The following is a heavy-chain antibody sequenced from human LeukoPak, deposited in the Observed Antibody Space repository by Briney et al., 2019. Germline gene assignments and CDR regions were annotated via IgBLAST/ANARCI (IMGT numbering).Heavy chain of an antibody. J-gene: IGHJ4*02. V-gene: IGHV4-59*01. CDR2: IYYSGST. CDR3: AREPPTMVRGVIIRYFDY. Sequence: PSETLSLTCTVSGGSISSYYWSWIRQPPGKGLEWIGYIYYSGSTNYNPSLKSRVTISVDTSKNQFSLKLSSVTAADTAVYYCAREPPTMVRGVIIRYFDYWGQGTLVTVSS. D-gene: IGHD3-10*01. CDR1: GGSISSYY.